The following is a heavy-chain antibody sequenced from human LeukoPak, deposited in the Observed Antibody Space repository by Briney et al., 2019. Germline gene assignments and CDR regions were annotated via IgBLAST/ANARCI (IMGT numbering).Heavy chain of an antibody. J-gene: IGHJ6*02. Sequence: QPAGSLRLSCAASGFTFSSYAMSWVRQAPGKGLEWVSAISGSGGSTYYADSVKGRFTISRDNSKNTLYLQMNSLRAEDTAVYYCAKPRDCSGGSCYSLAIYYYYGMDVWGQGTTVTVSS. CDR1: GFTFSSYA. V-gene: IGHV3-23*01. CDR2: ISGSGGST. CDR3: AKPRDCSGGSCYSLAIYYYYGMDV. D-gene: IGHD2-15*01.